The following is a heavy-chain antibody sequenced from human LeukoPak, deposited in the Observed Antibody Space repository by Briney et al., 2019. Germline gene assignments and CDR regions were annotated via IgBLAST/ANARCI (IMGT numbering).Heavy chain of an antibody. V-gene: IGHV3-9*01. CDR3: AKGIDPDSGSPPFDY. D-gene: IGHD1-26*01. J-gene: IGHJ4*02. Sequence: GGSLRLSCAASGFTFDDYAMHWVRQAPGKGQEWVSGISWNSGSIGYADSVKGRFTISRDNAKNSLYLQMNSLRAEDTALYYCAKGIDPDSGSPPFDYWGQGTLVTVSS. CDR1: GFTFDDYA. CDR2: ISWNSGSI.